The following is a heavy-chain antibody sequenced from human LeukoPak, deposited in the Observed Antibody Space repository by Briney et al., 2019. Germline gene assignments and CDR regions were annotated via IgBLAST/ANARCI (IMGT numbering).Heavy chain of an antibody. Sequence: GGSLRLSCAASGFTFSSYWMSWVRQAPGKGLEWVANIKQDGSEKYYVDSAKGRFTISRDNARNSLYVQMNSLRPEDTAVYYCARSHTATDFPLNDYWGQGTLVTVSS. D-gene: IGHD1-14*01. CDR3: ARSHTATDFPLNDY. CDR2: IKQDGSEK. J-gene: IGHJ4*02. CDR1: GFTFSSYW. V-gene: IGHV3-7*01.